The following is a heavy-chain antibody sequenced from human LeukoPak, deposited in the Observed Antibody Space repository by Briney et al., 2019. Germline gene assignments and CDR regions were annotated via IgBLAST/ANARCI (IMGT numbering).Heavy chain of an antibody. CDR3: AVAPGDY. D-gene: IGHD2-21*01. Sequence: ASVKVSCMASGYTFTDYFIHWVRPAPGQGLEWMGWINPNSDYTFYAQKFQGRVTLTRDTSISTVYMELTTLTSDDTALYYCAVAPGDYWGQGTLVSVSA. J-gene: IGHJ4*02. CDR2: INPNSDYT. CDR1: GYTFTDYF. V-gene: IGHV1-2*02.